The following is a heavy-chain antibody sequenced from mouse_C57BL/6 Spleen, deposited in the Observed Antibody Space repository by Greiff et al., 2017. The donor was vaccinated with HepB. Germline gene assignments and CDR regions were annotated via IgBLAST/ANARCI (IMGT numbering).Heavy chain of an antibody. D-gene: IGHD1-1*01. CDR3: ASSTTVLDY. Sequence: DVKLQESGPGLVKPSQSLSLTCSLTGYSITSGYYWNWIRQFPGNKLEWMGYISYDGSNNYNPSLKNRISITRDTSKNQFFLKLNSVTTEDTATYYCASSTTVLDYWGQGTTLTVSS. J-gene: IGHJ2*01. CDR1: GYSITSGYY. CDR2: ISYDGSN. V-gene: IGHV3-6*01.